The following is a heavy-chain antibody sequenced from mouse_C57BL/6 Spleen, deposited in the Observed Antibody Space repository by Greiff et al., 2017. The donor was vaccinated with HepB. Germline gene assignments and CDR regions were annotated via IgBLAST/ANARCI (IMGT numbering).Heavy chain of an antibody. CDR2: INPNYGTT. J-gene: IGHJ4*01. CDR3: ARYDYDPGYYAMDY. V-gene: IGHV1-39*01. D-gene: IGHD2-4*01. CDR1: GYSFTDYN. Sequence: VHVKQSGPELVKPGASVKISCKASGYSFTDYNMNWVKQSNGKSLEWIGVINPNYGTTSYNQKFKGKATLTVDQSSSTAYMQLNSLTSEDSAVYYCARYDYDPGYYAMDYWGQGTSVTVSS.